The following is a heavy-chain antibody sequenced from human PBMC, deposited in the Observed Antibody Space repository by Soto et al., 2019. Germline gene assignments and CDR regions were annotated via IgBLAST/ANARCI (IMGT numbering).Heavy chain of an antibody. J-gene: IGHJ4*02. V-gene: IGHV3-48*01. CDR2: ISSSSSTI. CDR1: GDYISRYS. CDR3: ARDNYGDSWGAFDY. Sequence: WGPLTHSCAASGDYISRYSMNWFRQAPGKGLEWVSYISSSSSTIYYADSVKGRFTISRDNAKNSLYLQMNSLRAEDTAVYYCARDNYGDSWGAFDYWGQGTLVTVSS. D-gene: IGHD4-17*01.